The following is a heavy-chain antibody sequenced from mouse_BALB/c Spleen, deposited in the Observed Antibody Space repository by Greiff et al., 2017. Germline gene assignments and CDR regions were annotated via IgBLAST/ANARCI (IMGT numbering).Heavy chain of an antibody. V-gene: IGHV2-9*02. J-gene: IGHJ2*01. CDR1: GFSLTSYG. D-gene: IGHD1-1*01. CDR3: ARERESYYYGSSPFDY. Sequence: QVQLQQSGPGLVAPSQSLSITCTVSGFSLTSYGVHWVRQPPGKGLEWLGVIWAGGSTNYNSALMSRLSISKDNSKSQVFLKMNSLQTDDTAMYYCARERESYYYGSSPFDYWGQGTTLTVSS. CDR2: IWAGGST.